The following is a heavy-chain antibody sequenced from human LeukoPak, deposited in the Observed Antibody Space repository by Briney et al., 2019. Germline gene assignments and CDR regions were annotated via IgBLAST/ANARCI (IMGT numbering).Heavy chain of an antibody. CDR2: ISYDGSNK. Sequence: GGSLRLSCAASGFTFSSYGMHWVRQAPGKGLEWVAVISYDGSNKYYADSVKGRFTISRDNAKNSLYLQMNSLRAEDTAVYYCARRIQLWALDYWGQGTLVTVSS. J-gene: IGHJ4*02. CDR3: ARRIQLWALDY. V-gene: IGHV3-30*03. D-gene: IGHD5-18*01. CDR1: GFTFSSYG.